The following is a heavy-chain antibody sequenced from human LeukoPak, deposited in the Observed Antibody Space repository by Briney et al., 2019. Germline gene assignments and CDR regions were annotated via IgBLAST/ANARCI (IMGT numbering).Heavy chain of an antibody. J-gene: IGHJ3*02. CDR1: GDSVSSNSAA. Sequence: QTLSLTCAISGDSVSSNSAAWNWIRQSPSRGLEWLGRTYYRSKWYNDYAVSVKSRITINPDTSKNQFSLQLNSVTPEDTAVYYCAREVVDSGSYLDDAFDIWGQGTMVTVSS. D-gene: IGHD1-26*01. CDR3: AREVVDSGSYLDDAFDI. V-gene: IGHV6-1*01. CDR2: TYYRSKWYN.